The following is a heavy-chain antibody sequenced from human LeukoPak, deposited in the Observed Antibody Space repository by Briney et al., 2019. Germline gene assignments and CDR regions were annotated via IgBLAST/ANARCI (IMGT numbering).Heavy chain of an antibody. CDR2: FNWNGGST. Sequence: PGGSLRLSCAASGFIFDNYGMSWVRQAPGKGLEWVSGFNWNGGSTGYADSVRGRFTISRDNAKNSLHLQMNSLRAEDTALYYCASGRTASSYSVTHTDAFDIWGQGTMVTVPS. D-gene: IGHD5/OR15-5a*01. CDR3: ASGRTASSYSVTHTDAFDI. V-gene: IGHV3-20*04. CDR1: GFIFDNYG. J-gene: IGHJ3*02.